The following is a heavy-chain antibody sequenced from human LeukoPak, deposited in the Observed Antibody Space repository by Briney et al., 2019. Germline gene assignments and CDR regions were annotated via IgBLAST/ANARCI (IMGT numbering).Heavy chain of an antibody. CDR2: INYSGNT. J-gene: IGHJ4*02. CDR3: AREGRQDYVYFDC. Sequence: SETLSLTCTVSGDSISSYYWSWLRQLPGKGLEWMGYINYSGNTNYNPSLKSRVTISVDTSKNQFSLRLTSVTAADTAVYYCAREGRQDYVYFDCWGQGTLVTVSS. V-gene: IGHV4-59*01. D-gene: IGHD4-17*01. CDR1: GDSISSYY.